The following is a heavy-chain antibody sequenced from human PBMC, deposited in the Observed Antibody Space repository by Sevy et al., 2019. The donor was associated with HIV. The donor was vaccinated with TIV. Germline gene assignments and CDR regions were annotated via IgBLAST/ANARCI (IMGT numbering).Heavy chain of an antibody. J-gene: IGHJ5*02. V-gene: IGHV3-48*01. CDR2: ISGSSTTI. D-gene: IGHD6-13*01. CDR1: GFTFREYS. CDR3: ARSLAAAENWFDP. Sequence: GGSLRLSCVGSGFTFREYSMNWVRQAPGKGLEWVSYISGSSTTIEHTDSVKGRFSISIYNADNSVFLQMNRLRVEDTAVYYCARSLAAAENWFDPWGQGTLVTVSS.